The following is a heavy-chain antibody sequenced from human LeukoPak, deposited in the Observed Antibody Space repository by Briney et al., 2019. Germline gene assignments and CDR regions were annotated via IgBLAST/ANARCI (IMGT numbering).Heavy chain of an antibody. Sequence: SETLSLTCTVSGGSISSYYWSWIWQPPGKGLEWIGYIYYSGSTNYNPSLKSRVTISVDTSKNQFSLKLSSVTAADTAVYYCARDLGYDILTGYYHAYGMDVWGQGTTVTVSS. J-gene: IGHJ6*02. CDR2: IYYSGST. D-gene: IGHD3-9*01. V-gene: IGHV4-59*01. CDR1: GGSISSYY. CDR3: ARDLGYDILTGYYHAYGMDV.